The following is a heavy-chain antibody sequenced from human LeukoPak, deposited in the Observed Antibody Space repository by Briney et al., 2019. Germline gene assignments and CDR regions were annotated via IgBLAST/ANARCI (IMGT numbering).Heavy chain of an antibody. CDR3: AREGYGDLDY. CDR2: IIPIFGTA. Sequence: GASVKVSCKASGYTFTSYGISWVRQAPGQGLEWMGGIIPIFGTANYAQKFQGRVTITADESTSTAYMELSSLRSEDTAVYYCAREGYGDLDYWGQGTLVTVSS. J-gene: IGHJ4*02. V-gene: IGHV1-69*13. D-gene: IGHD3-10*01. CDR1: GYTFTSYG.